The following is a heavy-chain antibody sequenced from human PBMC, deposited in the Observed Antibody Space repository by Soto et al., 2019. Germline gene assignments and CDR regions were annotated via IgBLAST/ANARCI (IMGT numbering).Heavy chain of an antibody. D-gene: IGHD7-27*01. CDR3: ARGPSGDKVDS. J-gene: IGHJ4*02. CDR1: GGSISTVDYW. V-gene: IGHV4-30-4*01. Sequence: QVQLQESGPGLVKPSQTLSLTCTVSGGSISTVDYWWSWIRQSPDMGLEWIGHIYDGGRTYNNPSLESRVTMSVDTSKSQIALTLSSVSAADTAGYYCARGPSGDKVDSWGQGTLVTVSS. CDR2: IYDGGRT.